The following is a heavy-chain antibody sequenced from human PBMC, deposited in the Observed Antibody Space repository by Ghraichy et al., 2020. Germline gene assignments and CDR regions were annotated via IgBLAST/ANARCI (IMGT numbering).Heavy chain of an antibody. CDR1: GFTFSSYA. Sequence: GGSLRLSCTASGFTFSSYAMSWVRQAPGKGLEWVAAISGSCTGTYYADSVKGRFTISRDTSKIKLSLQMSSLRGEDTAVYYCAKKSSTWYVSVGGYLDSWGLGTLVTVAS. V-gene: IGHV3-23*01. D-gene: IGHD6-13*01. J-gene: IGHJ4*02. CDR3: AKKSSTWYVSVGGYLDS. CDR2: ISGSCTGT.